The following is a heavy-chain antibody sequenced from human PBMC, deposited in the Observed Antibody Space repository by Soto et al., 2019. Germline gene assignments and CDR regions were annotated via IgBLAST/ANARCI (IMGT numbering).Heavy chain of an antibody. CDR3: TTASQWLPPYS. V-gene: IGHV3-15*01. D-gene: IGHD6-19*01. J-gene: IGHJ4*02. CDR1: GFTFTKAW. CDR2: IKSRADGWTT. Sequence: EVQLVESGGGLVKPGGSLRLSCAAYGFTFTKAWMTWVRQTPGKGLEWVGGIKSRADGWTTDYAAPVKDRFIISRDDSNDTLYLHMNRLKTDDTAGYYCTTASQWLPPYSWGQGALVTVSS.